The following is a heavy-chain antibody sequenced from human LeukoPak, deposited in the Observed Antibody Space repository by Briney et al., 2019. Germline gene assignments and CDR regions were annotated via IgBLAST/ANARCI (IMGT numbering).Heavy chain of an antibody. V-gene: IGHV3-23*01. CDR2: ISGSGGST. J-gene: IGHJ4*02. Sequence: GGSLRLSCAASGFTFSSYAMSWVRQAPGKVLEWVSAISGSGGSTYYADSVKGRFTISRDNSKNTLYLQMNSLRAEDTAVYYCAKGVRFLEWLLFDYWGQGTLVTVSS. CDR1: GFTFSSYA. CDR3: AKGVRFLEWLLFDY. D-gene: IGHD3-3*01.